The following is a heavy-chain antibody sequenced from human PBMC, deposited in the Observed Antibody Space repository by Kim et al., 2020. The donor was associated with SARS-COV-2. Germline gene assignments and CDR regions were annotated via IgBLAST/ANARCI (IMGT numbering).Heavy chain of an antibody. CDR2: ISSTGSSK. CDR1: GFTFSSYE. V-gene: IGHV3-48*03. D-gene: IGHD3-3*01. CDR3: AKDHPVITLFGVVIGPCDY. Sequence: GGSLRLSCAASGFTFSSYEMNWVRQAPGKGLEWVSYISSTGSSKYYADSVKGRFLISRDNAKNSLYLQMNSLRAEDTAIYYCAKDHPVITLFGVVIGPCDYWGQGTLVTVST. J-gene: IGHJ4*02.